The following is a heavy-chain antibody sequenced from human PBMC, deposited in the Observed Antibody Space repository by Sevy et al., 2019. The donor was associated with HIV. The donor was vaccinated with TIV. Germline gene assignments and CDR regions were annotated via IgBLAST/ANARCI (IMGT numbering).Heavy chain of an antibody. Sequence: SETLSLTCSVSGGSITSKNYFWAWIRQSPGKGLEWIGSIYHSGSTYLSPSLQSRVGISVDTSRRHFSLKLSSVTATDTAVYYCARHSFKHGYRPHYFDYWSQGTLVTVSS. V-gene: IGHV4-39*01. CDR1: GGSITSKNYF. CDR3: ARHSFKHGYRPHYFDY. D-gene: IGHD5-18*01. CDR2: IYHSGST. J-gene: IGHJ4*02.